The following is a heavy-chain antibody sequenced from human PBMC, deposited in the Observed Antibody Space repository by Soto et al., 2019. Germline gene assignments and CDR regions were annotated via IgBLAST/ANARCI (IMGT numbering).Heavy chain of an antibody. CDR2: IIPILGIA. Sequence: QVQLVQSGAEVKKPGSSVKVSCKASGGTFSSYTISWVRQAPGQGLEWMGRIIPILGIANYAQKFQGRVTITADKSTSTAYMELSSLRSEDTAVYYCASGSVYSGYDLNDYWGQGTLVTVSS. CDR3: ASGSVYSGYDLNDY. D-gene: IGHD5-12*01. V-gene: IGHV1-69*02. J-gene: IGHJ4*02. CDR1: GGTFSSYT.